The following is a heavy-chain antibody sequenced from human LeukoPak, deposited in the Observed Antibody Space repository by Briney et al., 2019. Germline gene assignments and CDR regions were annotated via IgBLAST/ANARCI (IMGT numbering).Heavy chain of an antibody. CDR2: ISYDGSNK. D-gene: IGHD1-26*01. CDR3: ARPFSGSYGVVDH. V-gene: IGHV3-30-3*01. J-gene: IGHJ4*02. Sequence: GGSLRLSCAASGFTFSSYAMHWVRQAPGKGLEWVAVISYDGSNKYYADSVKGRFTISRDNSKNTLYLQMNSLRAEDTAVYYCARPFSGSYGVVDHWGQGTLVTVSS. CDR1: GFTFSSYA.